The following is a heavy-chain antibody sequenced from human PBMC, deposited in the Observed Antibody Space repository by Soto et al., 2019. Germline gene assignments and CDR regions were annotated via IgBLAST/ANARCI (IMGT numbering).Heavy chain of an antibody. CDR3: AKKGPPRDAFDI. CDR1: GFTFRSYA. Sequence: GGSLRLSCAVSGFTFRSYAMRWVRQAPGKAPEWVSVISAGGSNTYYAESVKGRFTISRDNSKNTLYLQMNSLRDEDTAVYYCAKKGPPRDAFDIWGQGTMVTVSS. J-gene: IGHJ3*02. CDR2: ISAGGSNT. V-gene: IGHV3-23*01.